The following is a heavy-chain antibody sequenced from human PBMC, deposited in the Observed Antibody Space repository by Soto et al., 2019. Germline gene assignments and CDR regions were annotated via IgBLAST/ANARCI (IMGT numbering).Heavy chain of an antibody. D-gene: IGHD3-22*01. V-gene: IGHV4-30-2*01. Sequence: SETLSLTCVVSGDSVSRGGYSWSWIRQPPGKGLEWIGNIYHSGSTYYNPSLKSRVTISEDRSKNQISLKLSSVTAADTAVDSCAKHAYYYDSRGFPEYWGQGTPVTVSS. CDR1: GDSVSRGGYS. CDR2: IYHSGST. J-gene: IGHJ4*02. CDR3: AKHAYYYDSRGFPEY.